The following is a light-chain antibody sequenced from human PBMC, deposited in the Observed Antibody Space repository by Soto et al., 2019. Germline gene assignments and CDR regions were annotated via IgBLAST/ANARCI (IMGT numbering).Light chain of an antibody. V-gene: IGKV3-20*01. Sequence: EIVLTQSPVTLSLSPGERATLSCRASQSVSINLAWYQQKPGQAPRLLIYDASSRATGIPDRFSGSGSGTDFTLTISRLEPEDFAVYYCQQYGSTPPWTFGQGTKVDIK. J-gene: IGKJ1*01. CDR2: DAS. CDR3: QQYGSTPPWT. CDR1: QSVSIN.